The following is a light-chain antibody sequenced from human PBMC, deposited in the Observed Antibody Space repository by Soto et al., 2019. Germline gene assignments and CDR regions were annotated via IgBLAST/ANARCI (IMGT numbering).Light chain of an antibody. CDR2: KAS. J-gene: IGKJ1*01. CDR1: QSINSL. CDR3: QQYNSYSWP. V-gene: IGKV1-5*03. Sequence: DIQMTQSPSTLSASVGDRVTITCRASQSINSLLAWYQQKPWKAPQLLISKASSLESGVPSRFSGSGSGTEFTLTISSLQPDDFATYYCQQYNSYSWPFGQGTKVEIK.